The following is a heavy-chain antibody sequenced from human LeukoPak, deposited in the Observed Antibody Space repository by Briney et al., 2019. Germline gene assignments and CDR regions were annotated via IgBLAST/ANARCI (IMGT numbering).Heavy chain of an antibody. CDR3: AKEHYSGYDLFDY. V-gene: IGHV3-23*01. D-gene: IGHD5-12*01. CDR1: GFTFSTYP. Sequence: GGSLRLSCAASGFTFSTYPMSWVRQAPGKGLEWVSTIDVTTGISYYADSVKGRFTISRDNSKNTLYLQMNSLRAEDTAVYYCAKEHYSGYDLFDYWGQGTLVTVSS. CDR2: IDVTTGIS. J-gene: IGHJ4*02.